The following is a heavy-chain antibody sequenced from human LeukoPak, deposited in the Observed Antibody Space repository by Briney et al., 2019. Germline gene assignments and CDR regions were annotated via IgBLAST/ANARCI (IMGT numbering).Heavy chain of an antibody. Sequence: GGSLRLSCAASGFTVGSNYMSWVRQAPGKGLQCVSTISTSGGGTYYADSVKGRFTISRDNSKNTLYLQMNSLRAEDTAVYYCAEGSGSYAYLFDYWGQGTLVTVSS. CDR3: AEGSGSYAYLFDY. CDR1: GFTVGSNY. J-gene: IGHJ4*02. V-gene: IGHV3-23*01. CDR2: ISTSGGGT. D-gene: IGHD5-18*01.